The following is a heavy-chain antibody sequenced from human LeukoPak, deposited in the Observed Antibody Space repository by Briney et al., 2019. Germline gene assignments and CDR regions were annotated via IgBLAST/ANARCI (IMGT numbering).Heavy chain of an antibody. V-gene: IGHV3-48*03. D-gene: IGHD3-10*01. CDR1: GFTFSSYE. Sequence: QPGGSLRLSCAASGFTFSSYEMNWVRQPPGKGLEWVSYISSSGSTIYYADSVKGRFTISRDNAKNSLYLQMNSLRAEDTAVYFCARAGRYYGSWGWFDPWGQGTLATVSS. CDR3: ARAGRYYGSWGWFDP. CDR2: ISSSGSTI. J-gene: IGHJ5*02.